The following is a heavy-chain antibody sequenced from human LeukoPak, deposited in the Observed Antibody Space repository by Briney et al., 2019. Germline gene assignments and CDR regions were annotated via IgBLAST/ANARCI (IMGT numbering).Heavy chain of an antibody. V-gene: IGHV3-30*02. J-gene: IGHJ4*02. CDR1: GFTFSSYG. D-gene: IGHD3-22*01. CDR2: IRYDGSNK. Sequence: GGSLRLSCAASGFTFSSYGMHWVRQAPGKGLEWVAFIRYDGSNKYYADSVKGRFTISRDNAKNSLYLQMNSLRAEDTAVYYCARARRGSGYYYDYWGQGTLVTVSS. CDR3: ARARRGSGYYYDY.